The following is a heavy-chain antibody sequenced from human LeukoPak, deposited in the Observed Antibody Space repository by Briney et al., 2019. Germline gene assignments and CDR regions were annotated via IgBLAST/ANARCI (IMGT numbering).Heavy chain of an antibody. V-gene: IGHV4-59*01. CDR3: ARDGGSGSYGY. Sequence: PSETLSLTCTVSGGSISSYYWSWIRQPPGKGLEWIGYIYYSGSTNCNPSLKSRVTISVDTSKNQFSLKLSSVTAADTAVYYCARDGGSGSYGYWGQGTLVTVSS. CDR2: IYYSGST. J-gene: IGHJ4*02. D-gene: IGHD1-26*01. CDR1: GGSISSYY.